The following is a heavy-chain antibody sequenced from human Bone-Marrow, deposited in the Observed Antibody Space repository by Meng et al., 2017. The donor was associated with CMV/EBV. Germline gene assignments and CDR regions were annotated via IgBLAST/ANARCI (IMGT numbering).Heavy chain of an antibody. Sequence: SVKVSCKASGGTFSSYTISWVRQAPGQGLEWMGRIIPILGIANYAQKFQGRVTITRNTSISTAYMELSSLRSEDTAVYYCARRYYGSGSTLGYWGQGTLVTVSS. D-gene: IGHD3-10*01. CDR3: ARRYYGSGSTLGY. CDR1: GGTFSSYT. CDR2: IIPILGIA. V-gene: IGHV1-69*02. J-gene: IGHJ4*02.